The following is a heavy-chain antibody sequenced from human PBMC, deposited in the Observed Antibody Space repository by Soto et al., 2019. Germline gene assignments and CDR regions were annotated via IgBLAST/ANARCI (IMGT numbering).Heavy chain of an antibody. J-gene: IGHJ3*02. CDR3: ARIAYISGSSTAFDI. CDR2: IFSNDEK. CDR1: GFSLSNAKMG. Sequence: QVTLKESGPVLVKPTETLTLTCTVSGFSLSNAKMGVSWIRQPPGKALEWLAHIFSNDEKSYTTSLKSRVTTSKDTSKGQMVLIMTNMDPVDTATYYCARIAYISGSSTAFDIWVPGTMVTV. V-gene: IGHV2-26*01. D-gene: IGHD6-19*01.